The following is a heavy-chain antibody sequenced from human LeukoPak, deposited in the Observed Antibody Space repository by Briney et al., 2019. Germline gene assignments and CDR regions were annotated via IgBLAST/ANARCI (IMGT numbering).Heavy chain of an antibody. J-gene: IGHJ4*02. Sequence: GGSLRLSCAASGFTFSSYSMNWVRQAAGKGLEWVSYISSSSSTIYYADSVKGRFTISRDNSKNTLYLQMNSLRAEDTAVYYCARTYYYDSSGYSFDYWGQGTLVTVSS. D-gene: IGHD3-22*01. CDR1: GFTFSSYS. CDR3: ARTYYYDSSGYSFDY. CDR2: ISSSSSTI. V-gene: IGHV3-48*01.